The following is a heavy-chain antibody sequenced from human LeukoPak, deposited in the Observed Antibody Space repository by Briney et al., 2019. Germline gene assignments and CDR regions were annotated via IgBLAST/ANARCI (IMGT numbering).Heavy chain of an antibody. CDR2: IYHSGST. CDR3: ARHCCSGPAKRVFDI. J-gene: IGHJ3*02. CDR1: GGSISSSFYY. Sequence: SETLSLTCTVSGGSISSSFYYWGWIRQPPGKGLEWIGSIYHSGSTYYNPSLKSRVTISVDTSRNQFSLNLSSVTAADTAVYHCARHCCSGPAKRVFDIWGQGTMVTVSS. V-gene: IGHV4-39*01. D-gene: IGHD2-15*01.